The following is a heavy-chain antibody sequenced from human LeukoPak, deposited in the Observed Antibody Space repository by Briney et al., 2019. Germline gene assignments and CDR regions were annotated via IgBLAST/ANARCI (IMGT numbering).Heavy chain of an antibody. CDR1: GFTFDDYA. J-gene: IGHJ4*02. CDR3: ASEPSGIAARRPFDY. Sequence: PGGSLRLSCAASGFTFDDYAMHWVRQAPGKGLEWVSGISWNSGSIGYADSVKGRFTISRDNAKNTLYLQMNSLRAEDTAVYYCASEPSGIAARRPFDYWGQGTLVTVSS. D-gene: IGHD6-6*01. V-gene: IGHV3-9*01. CDR2: ISWNSGSI.